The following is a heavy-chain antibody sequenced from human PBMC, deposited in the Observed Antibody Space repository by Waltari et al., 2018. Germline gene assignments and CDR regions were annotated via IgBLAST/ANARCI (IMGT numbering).Heavy chain of an antibody. CDR3: AKSYSSSWYTFDY. V-gene: IGHV3-23*01. D-gene: IGHD6-13*01. CDR1: GLTFSSYA. J-gene: IGHJ4*02. Sequence: EVQLLESGGGLVQPGGSLRLSCAASGLTFSSYAMSWVRQAPGKGLEWVSAISGSGGSTYYADSVKGRFTISRDNSKNTLYLQMNSLRAEDTAVYYCAKSYSSSWYTFDYWGQGTLVTVSS. CDR2: ISGSGGST.